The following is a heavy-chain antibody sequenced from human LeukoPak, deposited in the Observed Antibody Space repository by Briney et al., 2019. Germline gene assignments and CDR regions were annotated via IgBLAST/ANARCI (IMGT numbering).Heavy chain of an antibody. CDR3: ARGSPYHF. D-gene: IGHD2-2*01. Sequence: SETLSLTCTVSGGSISSSTYYWGWIRQPPGKGPEYIASISYSGSAYYNPSLKSRVTISVDTPRDQFSLKLSSVTAADTAVYYCARGSPYHFWGQGTLVTVSS. V-gene: IGHV4-39*01. J-gene: IGHJ4*02. CDR2: ISYSGSA. CDR1: GGSISSSTYY.